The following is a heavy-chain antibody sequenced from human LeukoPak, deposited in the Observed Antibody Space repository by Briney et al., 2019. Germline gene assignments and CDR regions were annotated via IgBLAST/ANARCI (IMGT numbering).Heavy chain of an antibody. V-gene: IGHV1-46*01. CDR1: GYTFTSYY. J-gene: IGHJ4*02. CDR2: INPSGGST. CDR3: ARGVRGYYDSSGYYYDY. D-gene: IGHD3-22*01. Sequence: ASVKVSCKASGYTFTSYYMHWVRQAPGQGLEWMGIINPSGGSTSYAQKFQGRVTMTRDTSISTAYMELSRLRSDDTAVYYCARGVRGYYDSSGYYYDYWGQGTLVTVSS.